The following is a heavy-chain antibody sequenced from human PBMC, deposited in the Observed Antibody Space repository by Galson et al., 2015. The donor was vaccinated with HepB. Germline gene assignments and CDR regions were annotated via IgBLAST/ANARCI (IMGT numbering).Heavy chain of an antibody. CDR1: GFTFSSYA. CDR2: ISGSGGST. J-gene: IGHJ3*02. D-gene: IGHD2-2*01. CDR3: AKDSWFVVPAATSRVGRADAFDI. V-gene: IGHV3-23*01. Sequence: SLRLSCAASGFTFSSYAMSWVRQAPGKGLEWVSAISGSGGSTYYADSVKGRFTISRDNSKNTLYLQMNSLRAEDTAVYYCAKDSWFVVPAATSRVGRADAFDIWGQGTMVTVSS.